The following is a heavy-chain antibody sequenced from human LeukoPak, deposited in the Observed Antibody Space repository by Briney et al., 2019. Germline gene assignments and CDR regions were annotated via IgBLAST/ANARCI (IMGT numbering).Heavy chain of an antibody. J-gene: IGHJ6*03. V-gene: IGHV3-30*02. D-gene: IGHD6-19*01. Sequence: GGSLRLSCAASGFTFSSYGMHWVRQAPGKGLEWVAFIRYDGSNKYYADSVKGRFTISRDNSKNTLYLQMNSLRAEDTAVYYCARIAVAGVYYYYYMDVWGKGTTVTVSS. CDR3: ARIAVAGVYYYYYMDV. CDR2: IRYDGSNK. CDR1: GFTFSSYG.